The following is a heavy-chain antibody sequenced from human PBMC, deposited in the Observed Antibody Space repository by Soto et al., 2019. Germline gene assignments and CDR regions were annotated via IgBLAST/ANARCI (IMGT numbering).Heavy chain of an antibody. J-gene: IGHJ4*02. D-gene: IGHD6-6*01. V-gene: IGHV3-23*01. CDR2: ISGSDDST. CDR1: GFTFSSYA. Sequence: EVQLLESGGGLVQPGESLRLSCAASGFTFSSYAMSWVRQAPGKGLEWVSVISGSDDSTYYADSVKGRFTISRDNSKNPLYLQMNSLRAEDTAGYYCAKRSSSSTFDYWGQGTLVTVSS. CDR3: AKRSSSSTFDY.